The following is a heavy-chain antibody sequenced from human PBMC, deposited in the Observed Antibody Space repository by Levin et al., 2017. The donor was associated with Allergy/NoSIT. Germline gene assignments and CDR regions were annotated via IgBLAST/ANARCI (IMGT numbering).Heavy chain of an antibody. V-gene: IGHV3-23*01. J-gene: IGHJ4*02. CDR3: AKEGQWLVLEASFDY. CDR2: ISGSGGST. Sequence: GESLKISCAASGFTFSSYAMSWVRQAPGKGLEWVSAISGSGGSTYYADSVKGRFTISRDNSKNTLYLQMNSLRAEDTAVYYCAKEGQWLVLEASFDYWGQGTLVTVSS. D-gene: IGHD6-19*01. CDR1: GFTFSSYA.